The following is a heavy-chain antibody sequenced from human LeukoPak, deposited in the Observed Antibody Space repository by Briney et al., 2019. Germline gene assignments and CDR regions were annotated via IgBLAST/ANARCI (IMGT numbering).Heavy chain of an antibody. V-gene: IGHV4-59*01. J-gene: IGHJ4*02. Sequence: PSETLSLTCTVSGGSISSYYWSWIRQPPGKGLEWIGYIYYSGSTNYNPSLKSRVTISVDTPKNQFSLKLSSVTAADTAVYYCASIAAALYFDYWGQGTLVTVSS. CDR1: GGSISSYY. CDR3: ASIAAALYFDY. D-gene: IGHD6-13*01. CDR2: IYYSGST.